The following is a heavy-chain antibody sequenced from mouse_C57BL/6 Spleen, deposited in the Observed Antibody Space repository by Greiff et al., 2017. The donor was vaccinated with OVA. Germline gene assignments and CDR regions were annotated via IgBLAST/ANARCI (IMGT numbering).Heavy chain of an antibody. CDR3: ARGGWPNFDY. Sequence: EVQLQQSGPELVKPGASVKISCKASGYTFTDYYMNWVKQSHGKSLEWIGDINPNNGGTSYNQKFKGKATLTVDKSSSTAYMELRSLTSEDSAVYYCARGGWPNFDYWGQGTTLTVSS. CDR2: INPNNGGT. CDR1: GYTFTDYY. J-gene: IGHJ2*01. D-gene: IGHD2-3*01. V-gene: IGHV1-26*01.